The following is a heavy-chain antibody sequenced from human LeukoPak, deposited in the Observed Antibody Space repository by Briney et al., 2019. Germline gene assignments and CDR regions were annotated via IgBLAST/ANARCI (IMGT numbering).Heavy chain of an antibody. J-gene: IGHJ6*03. V-gene: IGHV4-38-2*02. Sequence: SETLSLTCTVSGYSLSSGYYWGWIRQPPGKGLEWIGSIYHSGSTYYNPSLKSRVTISVDTSKNQFSLKLSSVTAADTAVYYCARLVGARVYYYYYYMDVWGKGTTVTVSS. D-gene: IGHD1-26*01. CDR3: ARLVGARVYYYYYYMDV. CDR1: GYSLSSGYY. CDR2: IYHSGST.